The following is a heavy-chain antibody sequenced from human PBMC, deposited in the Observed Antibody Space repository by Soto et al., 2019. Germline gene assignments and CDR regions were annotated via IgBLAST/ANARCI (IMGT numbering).Heavy chain of an antibody. V-gene: IGHV1-3*05. CDR1: GYTFSSYA. D-gene: IGHD3-9*01. CDR2: INAGNGNT. CDR3: PSTPVGWLHSFDY. J-gene: IGHJ4*02. Sequence: QVQLVQSGAEEKKPGASVKVSCKASGYTFSSYAMQWVRQAPGQRLEWMGWINAGNGNTKYSQKFPGRVTTTSDTSASTAYMELSSLISEDPAVYYCPSTPVGWLHSFDYWGQGTLVTVSS.